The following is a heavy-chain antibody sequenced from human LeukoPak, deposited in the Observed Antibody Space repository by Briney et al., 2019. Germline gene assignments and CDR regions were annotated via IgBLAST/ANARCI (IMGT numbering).Heavy chain of an antibody. Sequence: PGGSLRLSCAAFGFTFSSYSMNWVRQAPGKGLEWVSSISSSSSYIYYADSVKGRFTISRDNAKNSLYLQMNSLRAEDTAVYYCARVRTTTVDYWGQGTLVTVSS. CDR1: GFTFSSYS. V-gene: IGHV3-21*01. CDR2: ISSSSSYI. CDR3: ARVRTTTVDY. D-gene: IGHD4-17*01. J-gene: IGHJ4*02.